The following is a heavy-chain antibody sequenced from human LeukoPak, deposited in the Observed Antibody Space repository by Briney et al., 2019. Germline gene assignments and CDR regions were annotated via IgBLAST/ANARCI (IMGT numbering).Heavy chain of an antibody. CDR1: GFTFSNAW. V-gene: IGHV3-15*01. J-gene: IGHJ1*01. CDR3: NWYCSGGSCYSSFQH. CDR2: IKSKTDGGTT. D-gene: IGHD2-15*01. Sequence: GGSLRLXCAAPGFTFSNAWMSWVRQAPGKGLEWVGRIKSKTDGGTTDYAAPVKGRFTISRDDSKNTLYLQMNSLKTEDTAVYYCNWYCSGGSCYSSFQHWGQGTLVTVSS.